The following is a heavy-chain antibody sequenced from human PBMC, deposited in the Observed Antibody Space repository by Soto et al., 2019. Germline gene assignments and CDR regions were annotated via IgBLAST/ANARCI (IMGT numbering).Heavy chain of an antibody. CDR1: SYTFTGYY. D-gene: IGHD6-13*01. CDR2: INANSGGT. CDR3: ARDWVAAAGTWYYGMDV. V-gene: IGHV1-2*02. J-gene: IGHJ6*02. Sequence: SVKVYSKAASYTFTGYYMSWVRQAPGQGLEWMGWINANSGGTNYAQKFQGRVTMTRDTSISTAYMELRRLRSDDTAVYYCARDWVAAAGTWYYGMDVWGQGTTVTVSS.